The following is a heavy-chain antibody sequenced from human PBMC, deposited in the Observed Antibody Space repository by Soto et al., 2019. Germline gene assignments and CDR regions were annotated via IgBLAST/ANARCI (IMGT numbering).Heavy chain of an antibody. V-gene: IGHV1-45*02. CDR3: AGGGAGSGPFAWELRDH. D-gene: IGHD1-26*01. CDR2: ITPFSGDV. Sequence: QMQLVQSGAEVKKTGSSVTVSCKALGNTFTYRYLHWVRQAPGQALEWMGWITPFSGDVHYAQKFQARVTITRDRSINTAYMQMSSLRSEDTAMYVCAGGGAGSGPFAWELRDHWGQGTLVTVSS. J-gene: IGHJ4*02. CDR1: GNTFTYRY.